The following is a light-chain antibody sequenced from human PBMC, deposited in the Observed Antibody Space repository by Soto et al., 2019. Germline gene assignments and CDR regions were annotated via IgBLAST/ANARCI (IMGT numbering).Light chain of an antibody. CDR1: QSVSSSY. Sequence: EIVLTQSPGTLSLSPGERATLSCRASQSVSSSYLAWYQQKPGQAPRLLIYGASSRATGIPDRFSGRGSGTVFTLTISRLEPEDFAVYYCQQYDSSPVTFGQGTKVEIK. CDR2: GAS. CDR3: QQYDSSPVT. V-gene: IGKV3-20*01. J-gene: IGKJ1*01.